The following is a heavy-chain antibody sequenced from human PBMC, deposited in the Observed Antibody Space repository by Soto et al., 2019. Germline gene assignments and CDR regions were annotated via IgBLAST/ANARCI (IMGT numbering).Heavy chain of an antibody. Sequence: SETLSLTCTVSGGSISSSSYYWGWIRQPPGKGLEWIGSIYYSGSTYYNPSLKSRVTISVDTSKNQFSLKLSSVTAADTAVYYCARHSGDYGDYYYGMDVWGQWTTVT. D-gene: IGHD4-17*01. CDR2: IYYSGST. CDR1: GGSISSSSYY. J-gene: IGHJ6*02. CDR3: ARHSGDYGDYYYGMDV. V-gene: IGHV4-39*01.